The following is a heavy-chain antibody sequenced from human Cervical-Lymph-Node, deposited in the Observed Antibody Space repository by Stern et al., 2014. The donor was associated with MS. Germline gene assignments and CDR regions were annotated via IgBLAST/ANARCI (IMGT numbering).Heavy chain of an antibody. CDR2: IIPIFGTA. V-gene: IGHV1-69*01. D-gene: IGHD5-24*01. J-gene: IGHJ4*02. Sequence: QMQLLESGAAVKKPGSSVKVSCKASGGTFSSNAINGVRQAPGQKLEGMGGIIPIFGTANYAQKFQGRVTITADESTSTAYMELSSLRSEDTAVYYCARGKRWLQLGFDYWGQGTLVTVSS. CDR3: ARGKRWLQLGFDY. CDR1: GGTFSSNA.